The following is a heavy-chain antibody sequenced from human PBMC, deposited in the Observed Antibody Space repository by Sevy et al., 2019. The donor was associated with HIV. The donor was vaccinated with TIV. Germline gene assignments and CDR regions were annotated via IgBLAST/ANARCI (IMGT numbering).Heavy chain of an antibody. CDR2: IAYDGSNK. CDR3: ARDLHCSGGSCKDGMDI. Sequence: EGSLRLSCAASGFTFSSYAMHWVRQAPGKGLEWVAVIAYDGSNKYYADSVKGRFTISRDNSKNTLYLQMNSLRAEDKAVYYCARDLHCSGGSCKDGMDIWGQGTTVTVSS. V-gene: IGHV3-30*04. J-gene: IGHJ6*02. D-gene: IGHD2-15*01. CDR1: GFTFSSYA.